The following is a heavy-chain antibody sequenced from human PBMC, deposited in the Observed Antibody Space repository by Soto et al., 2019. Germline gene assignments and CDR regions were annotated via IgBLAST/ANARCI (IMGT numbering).Heavy chain of an antibody. V-gene: IGHV4-4*07. CDR2: IYTSGST. J-gene: IGHJ6*02. CDR3: ARDGIARYCTNGVCYTHVYGMDV. D-gene: IGHD2-8*01. Sequence: SETLSLTXTVSGGSISSYYWSWIRQPAGKGLEWIGRIYTSGSTNYNPSLKSRVTMSVDTSKNQFSLKLSSVTAADTAVYYCARDGIARYCTNGVCYTHVYGMDVWGQGATVTVSS. CDR1: GGSISSYY.